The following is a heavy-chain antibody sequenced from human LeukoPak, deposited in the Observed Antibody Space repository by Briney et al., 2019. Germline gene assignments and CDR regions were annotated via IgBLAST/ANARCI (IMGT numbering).Heavy chain of an antibody. CDR1: GFAFRDYY. CDR2: ISSTGITL. D-gene: IGHD6-13*01. V-gene: IGHV3-11*04. Sequence: GSLRLSCAASGFAFRDYYMSWIRQAPGKGLECISYISSTGITLYYADSVKGRFTVSRDNSKNTLYLQMNSLRAEDTAVYYCARDERIGSWRVSYFDYWGQGTLVTVSS. CDR3: ARDERIGSWRVSYFDY. J-gene: IGHJ4*02.